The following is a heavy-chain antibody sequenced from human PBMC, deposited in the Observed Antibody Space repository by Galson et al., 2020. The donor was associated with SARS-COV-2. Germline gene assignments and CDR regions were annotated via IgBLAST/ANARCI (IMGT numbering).Heavy chain of an antibody. D-gene: IGHD2-2*01. V-gene: IGHV4-4*02. CDR2: IYHSGST. CDR3: ASRYCSSTSLKRGCPWFDP. J-gene: IGHJ5*02. Sequence: SETLSLTCAVSGGSISSSNWWSWVRQPPGKGLEWIGEIYHSGSTNYNPSLKSRVTISVDKSKNQFSLKLSSVTAADTAVYYCASRYCSSTSLKRGCPWFDPWGQGTLVTVAS. CDR1: GGSISSSNW.